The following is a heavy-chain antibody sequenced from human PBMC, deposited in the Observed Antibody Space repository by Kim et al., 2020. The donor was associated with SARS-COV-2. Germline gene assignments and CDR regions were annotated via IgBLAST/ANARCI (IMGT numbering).Heavy chain of an antibody. Sequence: SQTLSLTCTVSGGSISSSSYYCGWIRQPPGKGLEWIGSIYYSGSTYYNPSLKSRVTISVDTSKNQFSLKLSSVTAADTAVYYCARLRYCSSTSCYMGLFDYWGQGTLVTVSS. D-gene: IGHD2-2*01. CDR1: GGSISSSSYY. CDR3: ARLRYCSSTSCYMGLFDY. J-gene: IGHJ4*02. V-gene: IGHV4-39*01. CDR2: IYYSGST.